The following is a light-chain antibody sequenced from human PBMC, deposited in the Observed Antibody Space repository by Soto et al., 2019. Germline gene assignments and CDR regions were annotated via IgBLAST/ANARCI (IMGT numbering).Light chain of an antibody. Sequence: QTVLTQSPSASASLGASVKLTCTLSSGHSNYAIAWHQQQPEKGPRYLMRINSDGSHTKGDEIPDRFSGSSSGAERYLTISSLQSEDEADYYCQTWGTGIHVFGTGTKLTVL. CDR1: SGHSNYA. J-gene: IGLJ1*01. CDR2: INSDGSH. CDR3: QTWGTGIHV. V-gene: IGLV4-69*01.